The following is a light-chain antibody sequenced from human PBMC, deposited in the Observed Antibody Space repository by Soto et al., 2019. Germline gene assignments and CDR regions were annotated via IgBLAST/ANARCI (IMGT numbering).Light chain of an antibody. Sequence: DIQLTQSPSFLSASVGDRVTITCRASQGISSYLAWYQQKPGKAPKLLIYAASTLQSGVPSRFSGSGSWTEFTLTISSLQPEDFATYYCQQLNSYPRGTFGPGTKVDIK. CDR1: QGISSY. J-gene: IGKJ3*01. CDR3: QQLNSYPRGT. V-gene: IGKV1-9*01. CDR2: AAS.